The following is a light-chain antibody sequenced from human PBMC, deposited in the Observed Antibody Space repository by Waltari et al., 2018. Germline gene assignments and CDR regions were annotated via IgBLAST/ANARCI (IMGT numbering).Light chain of an antibody. CDR1: RSVLYSSNNKNY. CDR3: QQYYTTPLT. CDR2: WAS. V-gene: IGKV4-1*01. J-gene: IGKJ4*01. Sequence: DIVMTQSPDSLALSLGERAAINCQTSRSVLYSSNNKNYLAWYQQKPGQPPKLLIYWASTRESGVPERFSSSGSGTDFTLTISSVQAEDVAVYYCQQYYTTPLTFGGGTKVEIK.